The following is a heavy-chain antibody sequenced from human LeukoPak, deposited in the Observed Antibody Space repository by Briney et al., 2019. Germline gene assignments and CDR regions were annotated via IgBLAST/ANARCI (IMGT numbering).Heavy chain of an antibody. CDR2: IKSDGSST. V-gene: IGHV3-74*01. J-gene: IGHJ1*01. CDR1: GFTFSDYW. CDR3: ARGDNRYKKFPR. Sequence: GGSLRLSCAASGFTFSDYWMHWVRQAPDEGLVWVSRIKSDGSSTNYADSVKGRFTISRDNAKSTVYLHMNSLRAEDTAIYYCARGDNRYKKFPRWGQGTLVTVSS. D-gene: IGHD3-9*01.